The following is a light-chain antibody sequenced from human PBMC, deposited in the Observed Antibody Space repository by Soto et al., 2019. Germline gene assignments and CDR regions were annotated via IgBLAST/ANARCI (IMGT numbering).Light chain of an antibody. CDR1: SSNIGSNY. Sequence: QSVLTQPPSASGTPGQRVTISCSGSSSNIGSNYVYWYQQLPGTAPKLLIYRNNQRPSGVPDRFSGYKSGTSASLAISGLQSEDEADYYCAAWDDSLEGVFGGGTKLTVL. CDR2: RNN. CDR3: AAWDDSLEGV. J-gene: IGLJ2*01. V-gene: IGLV1-47*01.